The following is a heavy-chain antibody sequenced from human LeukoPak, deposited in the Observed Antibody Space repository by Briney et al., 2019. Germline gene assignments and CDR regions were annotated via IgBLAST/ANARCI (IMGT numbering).Heavy chain of an antibody. J-gene: IGHJ3*02. CDR3: ASRDANTAAGFDI. V-gene: IGHV4-4*07. Sequence: SETLSLTCTVSGGSIRSYSWSWIRQSAGKGLEWIGHMYTSGITNYNPSLKSRVTMSVDTSKKQFSLKLSSVTAADTAVYYCASRDANTAAGFDIWGQGTMLTVSS. CDR2: MYTSGIT. CDR1: GGSIRSYS. D-gene: IGHD6-13*01.